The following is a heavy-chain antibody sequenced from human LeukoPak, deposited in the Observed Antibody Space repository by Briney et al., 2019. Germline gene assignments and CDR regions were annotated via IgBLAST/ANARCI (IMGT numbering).Heavy chain of an antibody. Sequence: ASVKVSCKASGYTFTGYYMHWVRQAPGQGLEWMGRINPNSGGTNYAQKFQGRVTMTRDTSISTAYMELSRLRSDDTAVYYCARDQGTYYYDSSGYYYGYWGQGTLVTVSS. CDR2: INPNSGGT. J-gene: IGHJ4*02. V-gene: IGHV1-2*06. CDR3: ARDQGTYYYDSSGYYYGY. CDR1: GYTFTGYY. D-gene: IGHD3-22*01.